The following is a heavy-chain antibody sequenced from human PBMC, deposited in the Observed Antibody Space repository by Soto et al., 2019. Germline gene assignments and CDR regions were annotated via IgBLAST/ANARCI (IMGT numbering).Heavy chain of an antibody. V-gene: IGHV1-46*01. CDR1: GYRFTAYF. CDR3: ARAPYSSSSFFFDY. CDR2: INPSGGNT. J-gene: IGHJ4*02. Sequence: ASVKLCCKASGYRFTAYFMHWVRQAPGQGLEWMGIINPSGGNTNYAQKFQGRVTMTWDTSTSTVYMELSSLRSDDTAVYYCARAPYSSSSFFFDYWGQGTLVTVSS. D-gene: IGHD6-6*01.